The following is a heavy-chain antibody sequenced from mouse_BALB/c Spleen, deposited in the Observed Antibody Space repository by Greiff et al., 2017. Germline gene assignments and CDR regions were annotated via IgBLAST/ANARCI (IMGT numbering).Heavy chain of an antibody. CDR2: ISSGGSYT. V-gene: IGHV5-6*01. Sequence: EVQLMESGGDLVKPGGSLKLSCAASGFTFSSYGMSWVRQTPDKRLEWVATISSGGSYTYYPDSVKGGFTISRDNAKNTLYLQMSSLKSEDTAMYCGRRQGDNYDWFAYWGQGTLVTVSA. CDR3: RRQGDNYDWFAY. D-gene: IGHD1-3*01. CDR1: GFTFSSYG. J-gene: IGHJ3*01.